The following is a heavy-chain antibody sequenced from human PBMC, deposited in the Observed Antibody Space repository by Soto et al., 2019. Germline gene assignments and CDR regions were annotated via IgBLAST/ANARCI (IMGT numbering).Heavy chain of an antibody. J-gene: IGHJ5*02. Sequence: QVQLVQSGAEVKKPGASVKVSCKASGYTFINYGISWVRQAPGQGLEWMGWISDYNGNTIYALKFQGRVTMTTDPSTSTAYMELRSLTSDDTAVYYCAKSIRADYDILSSFDPWGQGTLVTVSS. D-gene: IGHD3-9*01. V-gene: IGHV1-18*01. CDR1: GYTFINYG. CDR3: AKSIRADYDILSSFDP. CDR2: ISDYNGNT.